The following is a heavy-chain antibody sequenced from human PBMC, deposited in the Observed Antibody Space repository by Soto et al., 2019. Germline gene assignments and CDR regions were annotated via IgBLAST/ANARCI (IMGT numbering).Heavy chain of an antibody. V-gene: IGHV4-39*01. Sequence: SETLSLTCTVSGGSISSSRYYWGWIRQPPGKGLEWIGSIYYSGSTYYNPSLKSRVTISVDTSKNQFSLKLSSVTAADTAVYYCASRGDGNWNDEWDAFDIWGQGTMVTVSS. J-gene: IGHJ3*02. D-gene: IGHD1-20*01. CDR1: GGSISSSRYY. CDR2: IYYSGST. CDR3: ASRGDGNWNDEWDAFDI.